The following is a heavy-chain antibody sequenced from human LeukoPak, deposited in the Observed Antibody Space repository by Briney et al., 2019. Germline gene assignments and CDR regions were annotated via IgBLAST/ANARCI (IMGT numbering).Heavy chain of an antibody. CDR2: ISSRSSTL. J-gene: IGHJ4*02. V-gene: IGHV3-48*02. CDR1: GFTFSSYS. Sequence: GGSLRLSCAPSGFTFSSYSMNWVRQAPGKGLEWVSYISSRSSTLYYADSVKGRFTISRDNAKNSLYLQMNSLRDEDTAVYYCARADGYNLDYWGQGTLVTVSS. CDR3: ARADGYNLDY. D-gene: IGHD5-24*01.